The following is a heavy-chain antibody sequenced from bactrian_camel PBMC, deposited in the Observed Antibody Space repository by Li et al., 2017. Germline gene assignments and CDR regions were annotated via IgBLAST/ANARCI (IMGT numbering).Heavy chain of an antibody. CDR1: GYYWHTGA. CDR3: HDNQCHRGWPGAY. V-gene: IGHV3S63*01. J-gene: IGHJ4*01. D-gene: IGHD3*01. CDR2: IYTGNQFP. Sequence: HVQLVESGGGSVQAGGSLRLSCVASGYYWHTGAITWFRQAPGKEREGVAAIYTGNQFPYYADSVKGRFTISKDVTNDTVYLQMNDLKPEDTAMYSCHDNQCHRGWPGAYRGQGTQVTVS.